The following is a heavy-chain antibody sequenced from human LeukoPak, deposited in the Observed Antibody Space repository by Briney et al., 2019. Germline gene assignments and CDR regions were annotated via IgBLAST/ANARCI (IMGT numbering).Heavy chain of an antibody. CDR3: ATDQRYAFDY. J-gene: IGHJ4*02. CDR2: IRTTAEGAKYA. D-gene: IGHD3-9*01. CDR1: GFSFTDYP. Sequence: PGGSLRLSCATSGFSFTDYPMSWVRQAPGKGLEWISNIRTTAEGAKYAYYADSVKGRVTISRDDGKNTLYLHMNSQRDDDTAVYYCATDQRYAFDYWGQGILVTVSS. V-gene: IGHV3-48*02.